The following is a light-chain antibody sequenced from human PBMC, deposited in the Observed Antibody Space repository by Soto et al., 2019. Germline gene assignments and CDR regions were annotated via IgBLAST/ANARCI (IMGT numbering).Light chain of an antibody. V-gene: IGLV2-14*01. Sequence: QSVLTQPASVSGSPGQSITISCTGTSSDVGGYNYVSWYQQHPGKAPKLMIYDVSNRPSGVSNRFSGSKSGNTASLTISGLQAEDGADYYCSSYTRSSTLVFGTGTKLTVL. CDR3: SSYTRSSTLV. J-gene: IGLJ1*01. CDR2: DVS. CDR1: SSDVGGYNY.